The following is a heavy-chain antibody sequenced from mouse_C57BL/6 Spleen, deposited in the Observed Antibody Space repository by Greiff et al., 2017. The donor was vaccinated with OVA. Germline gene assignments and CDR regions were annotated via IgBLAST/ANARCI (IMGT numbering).Heavy chain of an antibody. CDR3: ARGLYYGNGYFDD. D-gene: IGHD1-1*01. CDR1: GYAFSSSW. J-gene: IGHJ1*03. V-gene: IGHV1-82*01. Sequence: VQLQQSGPELVKPGASVKISCKASGYAFSSSWMNWVKQRPGKGLEWIGRIYPGDGDTNYNGKFKGKATLTADKSSSTAYMQLSSLTSEDSAVYCGARGLYYGNGYFDDWGTGTTVTVSS. CDR2: IYPGDGDT.